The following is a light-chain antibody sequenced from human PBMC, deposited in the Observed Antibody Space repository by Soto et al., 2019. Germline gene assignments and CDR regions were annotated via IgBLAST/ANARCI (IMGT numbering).Light chain of an antibody. CDR1: QSVLYSSNNKNY. CDR2: WAS. V-gene: IGKV4-1*01. J-gene: IGKJ5*01. Sequence: DIVMTQSPDSLSVSLGYSATINCKSSQSVLYSSNNKNYLAWYQQKPGQPPKLLIYWASTRDSGVPDRFSGGGSGTDFTLTISSLRAADAAVYYCQQYYSTPRTFGQGTRLEI. CDR3: QQYYSTPRT.